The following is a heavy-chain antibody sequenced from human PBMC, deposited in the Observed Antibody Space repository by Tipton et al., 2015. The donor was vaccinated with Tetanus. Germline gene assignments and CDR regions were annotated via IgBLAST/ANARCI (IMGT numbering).Heavy chain of an antibody. CDR1: GGSISSSSYY. CDR3: ARQPVGNYGSGSYCDY. Sequence: LRLSCTVSGGSISSSSYYWGWIRQPPGKGLEWIGSIYYSGSTYYNPSLKSRVTISVDTSKNQFSLKLSSVTAADTAVYYCARQPVGNYGSGSYCDYWGQGTLVTVSS. J-gene: IGHJ4*02. D-gene: IGHD3-10*01. V-gene: IGHV4-39*01. CDR2: IYYSGST.